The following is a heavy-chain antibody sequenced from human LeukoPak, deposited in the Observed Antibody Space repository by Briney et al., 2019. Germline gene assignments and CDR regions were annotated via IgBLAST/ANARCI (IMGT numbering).Heavy chain of an antibody. CDR3: AKYSLGRPPVLEWLLSPFDY. Sequence: GGSLRLSCAASGFTFSSYAMSWVRQAPGKGLEWVSAISGSGGSTYYADSVKGRFTISRDNSKNTLYLQMNSLRAEDTAVYYCAKYSLGRPPVLEWLLSPFDYWGQGTLVTVSS. CDR1: GFTFSSYA. V-gene: IGHV3-23*01. D-gene: IGHD3-3*01. CDR2: ISGSGGST. J-gene: IGHJ4*02.